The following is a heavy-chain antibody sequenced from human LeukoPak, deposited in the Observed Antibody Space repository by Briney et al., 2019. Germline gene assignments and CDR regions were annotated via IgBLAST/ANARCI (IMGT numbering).Heavy chain of an antibody. Sequence: ASVKVSCKASGYAFTTFYMHWVRQVPGQGLEWMGWINPNSGGTNYAQKFQGRVTMTRDTSISTAYMELSRLRSDDTAVYYCARVPCSSTSCYEGYFDYWGQGTLVTVSS. CDR2: INPNSGGT. V-gene: IGHV1-2*02. D-gene: IGHD2-2*01. CDR1: GYAFTTFY. J-gene: IGHJ4*02. CDR3: ARVPCSSTSCYEGYFDY.